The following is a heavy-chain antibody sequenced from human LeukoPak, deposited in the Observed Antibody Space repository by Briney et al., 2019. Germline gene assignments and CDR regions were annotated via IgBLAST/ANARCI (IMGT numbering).Heavy chain of an antibody. D-gene: IGHD2-15*01. J-gene: IGHJ5*02. CDR2: ISAYNGNT. V-gene: IGHV1-18*04. CDR1: GYTFTSYG. Sequence: ASVKVSCKASGYTFTSYGISWVRQAPGQGLEWMGWISAYNGNTNYAQKLQGRVTMTTDTSTSTAYMELRSLRSDDTAMYYCARDSRYCSGGSCYPNWFDPWGQGTLVTVSS. CDR3: ARDSRYCSGGSCYPNWFDP.